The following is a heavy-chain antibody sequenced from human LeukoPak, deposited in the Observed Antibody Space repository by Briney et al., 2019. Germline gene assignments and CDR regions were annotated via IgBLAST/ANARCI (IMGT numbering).Heavy chain of an antibody. V-gene: IGHV3-9*01. CDR1: GFTFDDYA. J-gene: IGHJ4*02. CDR2: ISWNSGSI. D-gene: IGHD6-6*01. CDR3: AKDITRYSSSSSSDY. Sequence: GGSLRLSCAASGFTFDDYAMHWVRHAPGKGLEWVSGISWNSGSIGYADSVKGRFTISRDNAKNSLYLQMNSLRAEDTALYYCAKDITRYSSSSSSDYWGQGTLVTVSS.